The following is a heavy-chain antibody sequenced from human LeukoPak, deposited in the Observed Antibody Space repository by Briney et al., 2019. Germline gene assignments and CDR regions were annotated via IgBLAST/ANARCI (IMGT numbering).Heavy chain of an antibody. CDR3: ARVGSYGSFDY. J-gene: IGHJ4*02. Sequence: GGSLRLSCAASGFTFSSYTMHWIRQAPGKGLEWVSSISGSNSYIFYADSVKGRFTVSRDNAKDSLYLQMNSLRAEDTAVYYCARVGSYGSFDYWGQGTLVTVSS. V-gene: IGHV3-21*01. CDR1: GFTFSSYT. CDR2: ISGSNSYI. D-gene: IGHD5-18*01.